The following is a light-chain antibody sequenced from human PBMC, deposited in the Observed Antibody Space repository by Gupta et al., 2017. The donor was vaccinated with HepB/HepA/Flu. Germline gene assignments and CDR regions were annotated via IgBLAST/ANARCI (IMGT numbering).Light chain of an antibody. CDR2: AAS. CDR1: QDVNRW. CDR3: QQANSLPLT. V-gene: IGKV1-12*01. J-gene: IGKJ4*02. Sequence: DIQMTQSPSSVSASVGDRVTITCRASQDVNRWLAWYQQKPGKAPKLLIYAASTLQSGVPSRFSGSASGTDFTLTISSLQPEDFATYFCQQANSLPLTFGGGTKVEIK.